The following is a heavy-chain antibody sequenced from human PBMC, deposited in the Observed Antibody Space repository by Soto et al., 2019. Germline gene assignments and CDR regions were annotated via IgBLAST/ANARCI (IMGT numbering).Heavy chain of an antibody. CDR2: ISSSSSYI. J-gene: IGHJ4*02. D-gene: IGHD6-13*01. V-gene: IGHV3-21*01. CDR3: ARDIVGVRGQEAAAGYYFDY. Sequence: GGSLRLSCAASGFTFSSYSMNWVRQAPGKGLEWVSSISSSSSYIYYADSVKGRFTISRDNAKNSLYLQMNSLRAEDTAVYYCARDIVGVRGQEAAAGYYFDYWGQGTLVTVSS. CDR1: GFTFSSYS.